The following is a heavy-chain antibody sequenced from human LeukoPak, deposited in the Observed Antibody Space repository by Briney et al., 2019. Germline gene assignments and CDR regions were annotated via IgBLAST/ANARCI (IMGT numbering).Heavy chain of an antibody. Sequence: SETLSLTCTVSGGSISSYYWSWIRQPPGKGLEWMGYIYASGSPNYNPSLKSRVTISVDTSKNQFSLKLSSVTAADTAVYYCAREYCSSTSCYIGYWGQGTLVTVSS. CDR1: GGSISSYY. V-gene: IGHV4-4*09. D-gene: IGHD2-2*02. J-gene: IGHJ4*02. CDR3: AREYCSSTSCYIGY. CDR2: IYASGSP.